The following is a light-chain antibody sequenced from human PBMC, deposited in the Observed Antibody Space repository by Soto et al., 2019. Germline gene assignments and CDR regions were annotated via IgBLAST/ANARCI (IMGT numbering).Light chain of an antibody. J-gene: IGKJ4*01. CDR2: DAS. CDR1: QDISQY. V-gene: IGKV1-33*01. CDR3: QQYENLPLT. Sequence: DIQLAQSPSSLSACVGDRVTIPCQASQDISQYLNWYQQKPGKAPNLLIYDASNLETGIPSRFSGSGSGTNFSLTITSLQPEDIATYYCQQYENLPLTFGGGTKADNK.